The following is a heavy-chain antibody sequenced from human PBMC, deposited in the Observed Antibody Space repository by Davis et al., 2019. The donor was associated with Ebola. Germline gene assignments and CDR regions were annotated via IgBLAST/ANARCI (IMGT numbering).Heavy chain of an antibody. CDR2: IKQDGSEK. D-gene: IGHD2/OR15-2a*01. V-gene: IGHV3-7*03. Sequence: GGSLRLSCAASGFTFSSYWMSWVRQAPGKGLEWVANIKQDGSEKYYVDSVRDRFTISRDNAKNSLHLQMNSLRAEDTAVYFCVKYFNYAFERWGRGTLVTVSS. CDR3: VKYFNYAFER. CDR1: GFTFSSYW. J-gene: IGHJ4*02.